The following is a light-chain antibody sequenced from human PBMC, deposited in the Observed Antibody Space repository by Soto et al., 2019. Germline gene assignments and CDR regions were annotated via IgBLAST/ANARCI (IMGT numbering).Light chain of an antibody. J-gene: IGKJ2*01. Sequence: DIVLTQSPLSLPVTPGEPASISCRSSQSLLHSNGYNYLDWYLQKPGQSPQLLIYWGFNRASGVSDRFSGSGSGTDFTLKISRVEAEDVGVYYCMQALQTPPYTFGQGTKLEIK. V-gene: IGKV2-28*01. CDR2: WGF. CDR3: MQALQTPPYT. CDR1: QSLLHSNGYNY.